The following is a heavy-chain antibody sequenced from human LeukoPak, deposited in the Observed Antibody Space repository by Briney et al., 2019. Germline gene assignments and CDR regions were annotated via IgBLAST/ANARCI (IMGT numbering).Heavy chain of an antibody. D-gene: IGHD5-12*01. CDR1: GGSISSYY. J-gene: IGHJ4*02. V-gene: IGHV4-59*12. Sequence: SETLSLTCTVSGGSISSYYWSWIRQPPGKGLEWIGYIYYSGSTNYNPSLKSRVTISVDTSKNQFSLKLTSVTAADTAVYYCARETPVGYGVYWGQGTLVTVSS. CDR3: ARETPVGYGVY. CDR2: IYYSGST.